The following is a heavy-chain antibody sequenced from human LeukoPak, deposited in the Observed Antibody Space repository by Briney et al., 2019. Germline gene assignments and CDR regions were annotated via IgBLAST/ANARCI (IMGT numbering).Heavy chain of an antibody. CDR3: ARWMGTWNAFDI. D-gene: IGHD1-1*01. V-gene: IGHV4-59*01. J-gene: IGHJ3*02. Sequence: PSETLSLTCTVSGDSITNFYWNWIRQPPGKGLEWIGYIYYTGSTTFNPSLKSRVTMSVDTSKNQFPLKLSSVTAADTAVYFCARWMGTWNAFDIWGQGTVVTVSS. CDR1: GDSITNFY. CDR2: IYYTGST.